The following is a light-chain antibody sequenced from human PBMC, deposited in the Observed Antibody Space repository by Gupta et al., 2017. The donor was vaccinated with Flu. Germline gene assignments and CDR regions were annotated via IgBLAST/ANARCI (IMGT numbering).Light chain of an antibody. CDR2: RNN. Sequence: QAGLTQPPSVSKDLRQTATLTCTGNNNNVGNQGAAWLQQHQGHPPKLLSYRNNSRPSVISERFSASRSGNTASLTITGLQPEDEADYYCSAWDNSLSTRVFGGGTKLTVL. V-gene: IGLV10-54*04. CDR3: SAWDNSLSTRV. CDR1: NNNVGNQG. J-gene: IGLJ2*01.